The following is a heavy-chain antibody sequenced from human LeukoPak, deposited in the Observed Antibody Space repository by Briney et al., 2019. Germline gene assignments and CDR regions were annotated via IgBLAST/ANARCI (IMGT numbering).Heavy chain of an antibody. V-gene: IGHV4-61*02. Sequence: SQTLSLTCTVSGGSISSGSYYWSWIRQSAGKGLEWIGRIYTSGSTNYNPSLKSRVTISVDTSKNQFSLKLSSVTAADTAVYYCARVVEDYYDSSGYYYYFDYWGQGTLVTVSS. CDR3: ARVVEDYYDSSGYYYYFDY. CDR1: GGSISSGSYY. CDR2: IYTSGST. D-gene: IGHD3-22*01. J-gene: IGHJ4*02.